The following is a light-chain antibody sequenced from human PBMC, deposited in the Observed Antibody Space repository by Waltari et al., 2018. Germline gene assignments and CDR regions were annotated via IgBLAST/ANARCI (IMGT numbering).Light chain of an antibody. CDR3: QQYNNWVWT. CDR1: QSVSSN. V-gene: IGKV3-15*01. CDR2: GAS. J-gene: IGKJ1*01. Sequence: ELVMTQSPATLSVSPGERATLSCRASQSVSSNLAWYQQKPGQAPRLLIYGASTRATGIPARFSGSGSGTEFTLTISSMQSEDFAVYYCQQYNNWVWTFGQGTKVEIK.